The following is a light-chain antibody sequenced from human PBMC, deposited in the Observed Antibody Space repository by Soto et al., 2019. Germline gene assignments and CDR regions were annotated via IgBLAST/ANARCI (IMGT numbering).Light chain of an antibody. V-gene: IGLV4-69*01. CDR3: QTGGTGIP. Sequence: QLVLTQSPSAAASLGASVKLTCTLSSGHSRYTIAWHQKQPEKGPRYLMKVESDGSHSKGDGIPDRFSGSSSGAERYLIISGLQSEDEADYYCQTGGTGIPFGGGTKVTVL. J-gene: IGLJ2*01. CDR2: VESDGSH. CDR1: SGHSRYT.